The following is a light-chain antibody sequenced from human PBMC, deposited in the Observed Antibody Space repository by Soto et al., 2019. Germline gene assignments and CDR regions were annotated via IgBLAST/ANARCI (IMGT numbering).Light chain of an antibody. CDR3: QQYGSSPPIT. CDR2: GAS. Sequence: ESVLTQSPGTLSLSPGERATLSCRASPTVYNGFLAWYQQKPGQAPRLLIYGASSRATGIPDRFSGSGSGTDFTLTISRLEPEDFAVYYCQQYGSSPPITFGQGTLLEI. CDR1: PTVYNGF. V-gene: IGKV3-20*01. J-gene: IGKJ5*01.